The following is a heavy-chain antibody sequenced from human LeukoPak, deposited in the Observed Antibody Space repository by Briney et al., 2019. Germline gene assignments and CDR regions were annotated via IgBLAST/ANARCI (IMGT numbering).Heavy chain of an antibody. D-gene: IGHD6-13*01. Sequence: SETLSLTCTVSGGSISSYYWSWLRQPPGKGLEWVGYIYYSGSTNYNHSLKSRVTISVDTSKIQFSLKLSSVTAADTAVYYCARMGKAAAGRGLDYWGQGTLVTVSS. CDR2: IYYSGST. V-gene: IGHV4-59*08. CDR3: ARMGKAAAGRGLDY. J-gene: IGHJ4*02. CDR1: GGSISSYY.